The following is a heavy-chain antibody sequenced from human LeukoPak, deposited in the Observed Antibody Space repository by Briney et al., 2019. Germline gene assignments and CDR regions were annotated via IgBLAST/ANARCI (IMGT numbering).Heavy chain of an antibody. CDR1: GGSISSYY. CDR2: IYYSGST. D-gene: IGHD5-18*01. V-gene: IGHV4-59*01. CDR3: ARGIQLWSEYYYMDV. Sequence: SETLSLTCTVAGGSISSYYWSWIRQPPGKGLEWNGYIYYSGSTNYNPSLKSRFPISVDTSKNQFSLKLSSVTAADTAVYYCARGIQLWSEYYYMDVWGKGTTVTVSS. J-gene: IGHJ6*03.